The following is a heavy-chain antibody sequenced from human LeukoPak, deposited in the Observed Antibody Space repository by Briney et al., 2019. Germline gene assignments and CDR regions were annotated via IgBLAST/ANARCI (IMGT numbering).Heavy chain of an antibody. CDR2: IYYSGST. CDR1: GGSISSGGYY. J-gene: IGHJ4*02. Sequence: PSQTLSLTCTVSGGSISSGGYYWSWIRQPPGKGLEWIGYIYYSGSTNYNPSLKSRVTISVDTSKNQFSLKLSSVTAADTAVYYCARVSYDFWSGYLAGVDYYFDYWGQGTLVTVSS. D-gene: IGHD3-3*01. CDR3: ARVSYDFWSGYLAGVDYYFDY. V-gene: IGHV4-61*08.